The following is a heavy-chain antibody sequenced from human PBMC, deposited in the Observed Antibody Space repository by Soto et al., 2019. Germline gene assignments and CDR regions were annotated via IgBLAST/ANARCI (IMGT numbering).Heavy chain of an antibody. CDR3: ARHRFNYYDNTVYYYFDY. D-gene: IGHD3-22*01. V-gene: IGHV1-18*04. Sequence: VASVKVSCKASGYTFTSYGISWVRQAPGQGPEWMGWISGHTGNTNPPQSLQGRVTMTTDTSRNTAYMELRSLRSDDTAVYYCARHRFNYYDNTVYYYFDYWGQGTLVTVSS. CDR1: GYTFTSYG. J-gene: IGHJ4*02. CDR2: ISGHTGNT.